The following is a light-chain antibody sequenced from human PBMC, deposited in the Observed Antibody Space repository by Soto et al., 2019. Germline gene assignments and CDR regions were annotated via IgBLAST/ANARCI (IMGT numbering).Light chain of an antibody. J-gene: IGKJ1*01. CDR3: QQYGSSHWT. V-gene: IGKV3-20*01. CDR1: QSVSGSY. Sequence: EVVLTQSPGTLSLSPGERATLSCRASQSVSGSYLAWYQQKSGQAPRLLIYGASSRATDIPDRFSGSGSGTDFTLTISRLEPEDFAVYYCQQYGSSHWTFGQGTKVDIK. CDR2: GAS.